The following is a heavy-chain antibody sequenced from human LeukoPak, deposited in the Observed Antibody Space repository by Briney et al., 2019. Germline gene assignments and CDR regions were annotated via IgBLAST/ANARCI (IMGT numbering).Heavy chain of an antibody. D-gene: IGHD3-16*01. V-gene: IGHV1-2*02. J-gene: IGHJ4*02. Sequence: ASVKVSCKASGYTFTGYYMHWVRQAPGQGLEWMGWINPNSGGTNYAQKFQGRVTMTRDTSISTAHMELSRLRSDDTAVYYCAVYYDYVWGVEGDYWGQGTLVTVSS. CDR2: INPNSGGT. CDR1: GYTFTGYY. CDR3: AVYYDYVWGVEGDY.